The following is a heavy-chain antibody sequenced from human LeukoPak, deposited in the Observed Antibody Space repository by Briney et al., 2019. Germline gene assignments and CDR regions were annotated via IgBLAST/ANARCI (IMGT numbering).Heavy chain of an antibody. CDR3: ARHVRRAHRGRMDV. J-gene: IGHJ6*04. D-gene: IGHD3-10*02. CDR1: GGSISSGSYY. V-gene: IGHV4-61*02. CDR2: TYTSGST. Sequence: PSETLSLTCTVSGGSISSGSYYWSWIRQPAGKGLEWIGRTYTSGSTNYNPSLKSRVTISVDTSKNQFSLKLSSVTAADTAVYYCARHVRRAHRGRMDVWGKGTTVTISS.